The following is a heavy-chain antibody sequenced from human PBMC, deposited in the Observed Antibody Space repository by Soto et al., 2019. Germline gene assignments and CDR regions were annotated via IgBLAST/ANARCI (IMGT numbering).Heavy chain of an antibody. Sequence: SETLSLTCTVSVGSINTFYWSWVRQPAGKGLEWIGRIFSSGSTSFNPSLESRVAMSVDTSKNHFSLNLSSVTAADMAVYYCAREGSYSAYNFAHGIQLWSFDFWGQGALVTSPQ. CDR3: AREGSYSAYNFAHGIQLWSFDF. V-gene: IGHV4-4*07. CDR1: VGSINTFY. D-gene: IGHD5-12*01. CDR2: IFSSGST. J-gene: IGHJ4*02.